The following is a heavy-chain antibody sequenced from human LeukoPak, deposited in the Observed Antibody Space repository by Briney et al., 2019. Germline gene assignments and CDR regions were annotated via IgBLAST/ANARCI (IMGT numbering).Heavy chain of an antibody. Sequence: PSETLSLTCAVYGGSFSGCYWSWIRQPPGKGLEWIGEINHSGSTNYNPSLKSRVTISVDTSKNQFSLKLSSVTAADTAVYYCARGLSYWGQGTLVTVSS. CDR3: ARGLSY. V-gene: IGHV4-34*01. CDR1: GGSFSGCY. J-gene: IGHJ4*02. CDR2: INHSGST.